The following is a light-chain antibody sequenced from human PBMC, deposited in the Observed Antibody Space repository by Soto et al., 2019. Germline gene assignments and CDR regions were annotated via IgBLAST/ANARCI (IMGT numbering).Light chain of an antibody. Sequence: EVVMTQSPATVSVSPGEGDNLSCRAIQIISNDLAWYQQKPCQSPRLLIYGASTRATGVPARFSGGVSGTEFTLTISSLQSEDFAFYYCQQNNKWPPVTFGGGTKVDIK. V-gene: IGKV3-15*01. CDR2: GAS. J-gene: IGKJ4*01. CDR3: QQNNKWPPVT. CDR1: QIISND.